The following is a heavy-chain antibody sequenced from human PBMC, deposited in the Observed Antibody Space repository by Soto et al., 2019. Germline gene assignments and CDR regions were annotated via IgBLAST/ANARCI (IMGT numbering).Heavy chain of an antibody. CDR2: IYYSGST. D-gene: IGHD3-10*01. V-gene: IGHV4-59*08. J-gene: IGHJ6*03. CDR3: ARLRYYGSGLSAWYYYMDV. CDR1: GGSISSYY. Sequence: SETLSLTCTVSGGSISSYYWSWIRQPPGKGLEWIGYIYYSGSTNYNPSLKSRVTISVDTSKNQFSLKLSSVTAADTAVYYCARLRYYGSGLSAWYYYMDVWGKGTTVTVSS.